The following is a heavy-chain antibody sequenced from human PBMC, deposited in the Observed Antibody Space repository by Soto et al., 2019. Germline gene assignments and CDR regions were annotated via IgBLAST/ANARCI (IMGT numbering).Heavy chain of an antibody. CDR2: VSDYTSG. CDR3: ARLASAGVNNRHFDI. D-gene: IGHD1-1*01. CDR1: GGSMVGFG. J-gene: IGHJ5*02. V-gene: IGHV4-59*08. Sequence: PLETLSLTCIVSGGSMVGFGWAWIRESLARGLQYIGAVSDYTSGDSNPSFRSRVSISMDSSKRQFSLSLHSVTAADTATYYCARLASAGVNNRHFDIWGQGALVTVSS.